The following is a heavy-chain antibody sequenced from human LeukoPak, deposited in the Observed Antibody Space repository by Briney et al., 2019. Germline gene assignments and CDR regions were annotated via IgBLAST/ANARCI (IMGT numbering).Heavy chain of an antibody. J-gene: IGHJ3*02. V-gene: IGHV5-51*01. CDR3: ARRAGGVVGATIDGFDI. CDR1: GYSFTSYW. CDR2: IYPGDSDT. D-gene: IGHD1-26*01. Sequence: GESLKISCKGSGYSFTSYWIGWVRQMPGKGLEWMGIIYPGDSDTRYSPSFQGQVTISADKSISTGYQQWSSLKASDTAMYYCARRAGGVVGATIDGFDIWGQGTMVTVSS.